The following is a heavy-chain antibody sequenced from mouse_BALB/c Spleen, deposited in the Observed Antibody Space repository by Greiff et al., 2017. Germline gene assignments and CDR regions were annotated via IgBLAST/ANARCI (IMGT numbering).Heavy chain of an antibody. Sequence: VQLQQSGAELVKPGASVKLSCKASGYTFTSYWMHWVKQRPGQGLEWIGEINPSNGRTNYNEKFKSKATLTVDKSSSTAYMQLSSLTSEDSAVYYCARSRVTTFAYWGQGTLVTVSA. J-gene: IGHJ3*01. D-gene: IGHD2-3*01. CDR1: GYTFTSYW. CDR3: ARSRVTTFAY. CDR2: INPSNGRT. V-gene: IGHV1S81*02.